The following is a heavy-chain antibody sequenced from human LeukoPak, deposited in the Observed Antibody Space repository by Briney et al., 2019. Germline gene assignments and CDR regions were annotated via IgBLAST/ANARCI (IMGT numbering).Heavy chain of an antibody. CDR2: IIPILGLA. Sequence: SVKVSCKASGGTSSSYAISWVRQAPGQGLEWMGRIIPILGLANYAQKFQGRVTITADKSTSTAYMELSSLRSEDTAVYYCARDFSWTGDYYYYGMDVWGQGTTVTVSS. V-gene: IGHV1-69*04. D-gene: IGHD3/OR15-3a*01. CDR1: GGTSSSYA. CDR3: ARDFSWTGDYYYYGMDV. J-gene: IGHJ6*02.